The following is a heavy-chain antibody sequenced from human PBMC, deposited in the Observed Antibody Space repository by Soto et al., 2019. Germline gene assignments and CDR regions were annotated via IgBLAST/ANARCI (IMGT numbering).Heavy chain of an antibody. D-gene: IGHD5-18*01. J-gene: IGHJ4*02. CDR1: GYTFTSYY. CDR2: INPSGGST. Sequence: QVQLVQSGAEVKKPGASVKVSCKASGYTFTSYYMHWVRQAPGQGLEWMGIINPSGGSTSYAQKFQGRVTTTRDTSTSIVYMELSSLRSEDTAVYYCARFDSLYGYDYWGQGTLVTVSS. CDR3: ARFDSLYGYDY. V-gene: IGHV1-46*01.